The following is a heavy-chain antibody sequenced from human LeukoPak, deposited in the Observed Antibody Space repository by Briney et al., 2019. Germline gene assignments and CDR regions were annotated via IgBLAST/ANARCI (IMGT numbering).Heavy chain of an antibody. CDR1: GFTFSSYS. CDR2: ISSSSSYI. CDR3: ASNYYYGSGSYPYYFDY. J-gene: IGHJ4*02. D-gene: IGHD3-10*01. V-gene: IGHV3-21*01. Sequence: GSLRLSCAASGFTFSSYSMNWVRQAPGKGLEWVSSISSSSSYIYYADSVKGRFTISRDNAKNSLYLQMNSLRAEDTAVYYCASNYYYGSGSYPYYFDYWGQGTLVTVSS.